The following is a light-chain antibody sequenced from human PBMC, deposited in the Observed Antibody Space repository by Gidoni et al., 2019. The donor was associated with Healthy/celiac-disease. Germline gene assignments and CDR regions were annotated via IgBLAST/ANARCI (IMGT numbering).Light chain of an antibody. CDR3: SSYAGSNNLKV. CDR1: SSDVGGYNY. CDR2: EVS. V-gene: IGLV2-8*01. Sequence: QSALTQPPSASGSPGQPVTISCPGTSSDVGGYNYVSWYQQHPGKAPKLMIYEVSTRPSGVPDRFSGSKSGNTASLTVSGLQAEDEADYYCSSYAGSNNLKVFGTGTKVTVL. J-gene: IGLJ1*01.